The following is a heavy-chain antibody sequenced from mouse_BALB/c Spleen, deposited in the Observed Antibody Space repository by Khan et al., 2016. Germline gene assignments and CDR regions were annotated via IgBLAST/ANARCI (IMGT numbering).Heavy chain of an antibody. CDR3: STAEYYGYFAY. D-gene: IGHD1-1*01. CDR1: GFDFSRYW. CDR2: INPDSSTI. J-gene: IGHJ3*01. Sequence: EVKLLESGGGLVQPGGSLKLSCAASGFDFSRYWMSWVRQAPGKGLEWIGEINPDSSTINYTPSLKDKFIISRDNAKNTLYMQMSKVRSEDTALSYWSTAEYYGYFAYWGQGTLVTVSA. V-gene: IGHV4-1*02.